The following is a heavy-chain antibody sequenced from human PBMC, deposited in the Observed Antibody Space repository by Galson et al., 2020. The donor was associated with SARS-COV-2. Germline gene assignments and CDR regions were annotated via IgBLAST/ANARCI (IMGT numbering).Heavy chain of an antibody. Sequence: GGSLRLSCAASGFALSNSAMHWVRQAPGKGLEWVAIISYDGTIKYNSDSVKGRFTISRDISKNTLYLQMTSLRPEDTAVYYCARETDDHTSRWYDYWGQGARVSVSS. CDR2: ISYDGTIK. CDR1: GFALSNSA. CDR3: ARETDDHTSRWYDY. D-gene: IGHD6-13*01. V-gene: IGHV3-30*04. J-gene: IGHJ4*02.